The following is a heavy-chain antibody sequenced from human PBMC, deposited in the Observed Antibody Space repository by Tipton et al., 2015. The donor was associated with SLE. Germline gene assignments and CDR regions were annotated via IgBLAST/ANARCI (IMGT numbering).Heavy chain of an antibody. CDR3: ATGTLVGSWYYSMDV. V-gene: IGHV4-4*08. CDR1: GDSISNCF. D-gene: IGHD2-2*03. CDR2: IYRSGST. J-gene: IGHJ6*03. Sequence: TLSLTCTVSGDSISNCFWTWFRQPPGKGLEWIGYIYRSGSTNSNPSLKSRVTISMDTSNNQFSLKLTSVSAADTAVYYCATGTLVGSWYYSMDVWGKGTTVTVSS.